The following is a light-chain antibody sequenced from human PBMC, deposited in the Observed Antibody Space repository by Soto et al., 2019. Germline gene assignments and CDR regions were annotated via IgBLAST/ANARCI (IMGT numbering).Light chain of an antibody. CDR1: QSVSSN. Sequence: EIVMTQSPATLSVSPGERATLSCRASQSVSSNLAWYQQKPGQAPRLLIYGASTRATGIPARFSGSGSGTEFTLTISSLQSEDFAVYYCQQYNKWSLTFGQGTRLEIK. CDR3: QQYNKWSLT. J-gene: IGKJ5*01. V-gene: IGKV3-15*01. CDR2: GAS.